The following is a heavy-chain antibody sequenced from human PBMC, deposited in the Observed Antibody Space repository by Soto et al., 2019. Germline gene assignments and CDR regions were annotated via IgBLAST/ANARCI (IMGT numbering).Heavy chain of an antibody. D-gene: IGHD6-13*01. CDR2: IIPILGIA. CDR3: AREVGQRLVLWLGYYFDY. V-gene: IGHV1-69*08. CDR1: GGTFSSYT. J-gene: IGHJ4*02. Sequence: QVQLVQSGAEVKKPGSSVKVSCKASGGTFSSYTISWVRQAPGQGLEWMGRIIPILGIANYAQKFQGRVTITADKSTSTAYMELSSLRAEHTAVYYCAREVGQRLVLWLGYYFDYWGQGTLVTVSS.